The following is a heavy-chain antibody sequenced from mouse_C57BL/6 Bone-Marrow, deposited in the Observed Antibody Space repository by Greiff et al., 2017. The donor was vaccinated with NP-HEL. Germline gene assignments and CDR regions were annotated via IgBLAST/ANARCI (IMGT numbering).Heavy chain of an antibody. CDR3: AREGDYDYDSRFAY. J-gene: IGHJ3*01. CDR1: GYAFSSSW. V-gene: IGHV1-82*01. CDR2: IYPGDGDT. D-gene: IGHD2-4*01. Sequence: QVQLQQSGPELVKPGASVKISCKASGYAFSSSWMNWVKQRPGKGLEWIGRIYPGDGDTNYNGKFKGKATLTADKSSSTAYMQLSSLTSEDSAVYFCAREGDYDYDSRFAYWGQGTLVTVSA.